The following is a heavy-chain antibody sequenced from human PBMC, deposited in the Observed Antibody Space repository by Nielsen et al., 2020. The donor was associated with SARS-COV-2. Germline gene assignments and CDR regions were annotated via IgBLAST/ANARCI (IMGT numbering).Heavy chain of an antibody. CDR3: AREDEGDYYGMDV. V-gene: IGHV4-30-4*07. CDR1: GGSISSGGYS. CDR2: IYYSGST. Sequence: SETLSLTCAVSGGSISSGGYSWSWIRQPPGKGLEWIGYIYYSGSTCYNPSLKSRVTISVDTSKNQFSLKLSSVTAADTAVYYCAREDEGDYYGMDVWGQGTTVTVSS. J-gene: IGHJ6*02.